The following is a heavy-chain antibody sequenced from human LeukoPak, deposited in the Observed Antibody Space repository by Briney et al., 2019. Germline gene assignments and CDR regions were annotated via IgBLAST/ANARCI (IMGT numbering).Heavy chain of an antibody. V-gene: IGHV4-61*02. CDR2: ISSSGST. CDR3: ARVWRYYDSSGHNYFDY. CDR1: GDSISSGDYY. J-gene: IGHJ4*02. D-gene: IGHD3-22*01. Sequence: IPSETLSLTCTVSGDSISSGDYYWSWIRQPAGKGLEWIGRISSSGSTYYNPSLKSRVTISVDTSKNQFSLKLSSVTAADTAVYYCARVWRYYDSSGHNYFDYWGQGTLVTVSS.